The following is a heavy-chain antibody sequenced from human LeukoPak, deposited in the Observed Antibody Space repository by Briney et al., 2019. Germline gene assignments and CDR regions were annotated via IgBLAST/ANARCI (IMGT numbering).Heavy chain of an antibody. V-gene: IGHV3-30-3*01. Sequence: GGSLRLSCAASGFTFSSYAMHWVRQAPGKGLEWVAVISYDGSNKYYADSVKGRFTISRDNSKNTLYLQMNSLRAEDTAVYYCAREGFDIWGQGTMVTVSS. CDR2: ISYDGSNK. J-gene: IGHJ3*02. CDR3: AREGFDI. CDR1: GFTFSSYA.